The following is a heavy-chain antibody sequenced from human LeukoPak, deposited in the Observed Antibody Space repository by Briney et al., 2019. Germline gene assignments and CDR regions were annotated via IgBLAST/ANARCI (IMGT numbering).Heavy chain of an antibody. CDR3: ASTLKWLAFDY. Sequence: PSETLSLTCAVSGGSISTYFWSWIRQAPGKGLEWIGNIHTIEKTNYNPSLKSRVSLSLDTSKKQFSLKMTSVTTADTAVYYCASTLKWLAFDYWGQGILVTVSS. D-gene: IGHD3-22*01. CDR2: IHTIEKT. CDR1: GGSISTYF. V-gene: IGHV4-59*01. J-gene: IGHJ4*02.